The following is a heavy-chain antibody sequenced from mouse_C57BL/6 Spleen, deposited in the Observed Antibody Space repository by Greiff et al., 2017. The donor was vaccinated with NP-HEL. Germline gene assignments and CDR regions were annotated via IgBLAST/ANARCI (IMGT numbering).Heavy chain of an antibody. Sequence: EVQRVESGGGLVKPGGSLKLSCAASGFTFSDYGMHWVRQAPEKGLEWVAYISSGSSTIYYADTVKGRFTISRDNAKNTLFLQMTSLRSEDTAMYYCARRRAQAPYAMDYWGQGTSVTVSS. CDR3: ARRRAQAPYAMDY. V-gene: IGHV5-17*01. J-gene: IGHJ4*01. CDR1: GFTFSDYG. D-gene: IGHD3-2*02. CDR2: ISSGSSTI.